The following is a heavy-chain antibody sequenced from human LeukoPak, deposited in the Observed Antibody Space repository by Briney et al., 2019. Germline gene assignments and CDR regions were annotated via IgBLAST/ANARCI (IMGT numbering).Heavy chain of an antibody. CDR2: INHSGST. CDR1: GGSFSGYY. Sequence: PSETLSLTXAVYGGSFSGYYWSWIGQPPGKGLEWIGEINHSGSTNYNPSLKSRVTISVDTSKNQFSLKLSSVTAADTAVYYCARGPRITTFGVVNSRFLRFDPWGQGTLVTVSS. V-gene: IGHV4-34*01. CDR3: ARGPRITTFGVVNSRFLRFDP. J-gene: IGHJ5*02. D-gene: IGHD3-3*01.